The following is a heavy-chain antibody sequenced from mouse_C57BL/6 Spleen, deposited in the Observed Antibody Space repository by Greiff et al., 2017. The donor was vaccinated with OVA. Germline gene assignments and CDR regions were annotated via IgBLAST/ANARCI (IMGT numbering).Heavy chain of an antibody. V-gene: IGHV1-22*01. CDR1: GYTFTDYN. CDR2: INPNNGGT. D-gene: IGHD1-1*01. J-gene: IGHJ2*01. CDR3: ARKEIVATDYFDY. Sequence: VQLKQSGPELVKPGASVKMSCKASGYTFTDYNMHWVKQSHGKSLEWIGYINPNNGGTSYNQKFKGKATLTVNKSSSTAYMELRSLTSEDSAVYYCARKEIVATDYFDYWGQGTTLTVSS.